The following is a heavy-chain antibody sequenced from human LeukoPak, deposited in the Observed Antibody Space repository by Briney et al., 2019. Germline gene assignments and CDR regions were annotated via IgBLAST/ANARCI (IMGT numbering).Heavy chain of an antibody. V-gene: IGHV3-48*03. J-gene: IGHJ4*02. CDR3: ARWNYGSGSRADY. Sequence: GGSLRLSCEAAGLIFSSYEMHWVRQAQGRGPEWGSYISSSISTTYYADSVKGRFTISRQNDKNSLYLQMDSLRAEDTAVYYCARWNYGSGSRADYWGQGTLVTVSS. CDR1: GLIFSSYE. D-gene: IGHD3-10*01. CDR2: ISSSISTT.